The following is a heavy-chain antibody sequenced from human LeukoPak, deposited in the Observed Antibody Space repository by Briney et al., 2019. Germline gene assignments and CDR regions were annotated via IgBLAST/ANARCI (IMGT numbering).Heavy chain of an antibody. CDR3: ARQGGITMIVVVSGDAFDV. J-gene: IGHJ3*01. CDR2: IYYSGST. D-gene: IGHD3-22*01. CDR1: GGSISSSNW. Sequence: PSGTLSLTCAVSGGSISSSNWWSWVRPPPGKGLEWIGSIYYSGSTYYNPSLKSRLTISGDTSKNQFSLKLSSVTAADTAVYYCARQGGITMIVVVSGDAFDVWGQGTMVTVSS. V-gene: IGHV4-4*02.